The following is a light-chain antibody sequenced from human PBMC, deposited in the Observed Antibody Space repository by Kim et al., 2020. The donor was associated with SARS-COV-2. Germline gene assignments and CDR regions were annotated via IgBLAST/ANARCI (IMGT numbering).Light chain of an antibody. J-gene: IGKJ1*01. CDR3: QQYGSSPRT. CDR1: QSVSNNY. CDR2: GAS. Sequence: SPGERATLSCRASQSVSNNYIAWYQQKPGQAPRLLIYGASTRATGIPDRFSGSGSGTDFTLTISRLEPEDFAVYYCQQYGSSPRTFGQGTKVDIK. V-gene: IGKV3-20*01.